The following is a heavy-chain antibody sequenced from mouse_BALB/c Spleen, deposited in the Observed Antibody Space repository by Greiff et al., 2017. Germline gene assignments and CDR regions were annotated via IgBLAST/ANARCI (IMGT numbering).Heavy chain of an antibody. CDR3: APYGNLFAY. CDR1: GYTFTSYW. Sequence: VQLVESGAELAKPGASVKMSCKASGYTFTSYWMHWVKQRPGQGLEWIGYINPSTGYTEYNQKFKDKATLTADKSSSTAYMQLSSLTSEDSAVYYCAPYGNLFAYWGQGTLVTVSA. V-gene: IGHV1-7*01. D-gene: IGHD2-1*01. J-gene: IGHJ3*01. CDR2: INPSTGYT.